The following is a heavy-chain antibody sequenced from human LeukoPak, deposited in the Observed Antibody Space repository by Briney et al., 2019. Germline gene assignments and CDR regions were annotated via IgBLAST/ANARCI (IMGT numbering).Heavy chain of an antibody. D-gene: IGHD1-14*01. CDR1: GGSISSGSFY. J-gene: IGHJ4*02. CDR2: IYTSGYT. V-gene: IGHV4-61*02. CDR3: ARLGRGLKEPHFDY. Sequence: PSQTQSLTCTVSGGSISSGSFYWCWIRQPAGKGLEWIGRIYTSGYTNYNPSLKSRVTISVDTSKNQFSLKLSSVTAADTAVYYCARLGRGLKEPHFDYWGQGTLVTVSS.